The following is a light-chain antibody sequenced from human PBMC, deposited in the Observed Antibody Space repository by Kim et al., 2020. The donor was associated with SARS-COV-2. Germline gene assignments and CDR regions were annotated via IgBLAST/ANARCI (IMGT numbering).Light chain of an antibody. CDR1: QDIANS. CDR3: QKYDTAPWT. CDR2: AAS. J-gene: IGKJ1*01. Sequence: APVGDRVTSTCRASQDIANSLAWYQQKPGTVPKLLIYAASTLQSGVPSRFSGSGSGTEFTLTIGSLQTEDVATYYCQKYDTAPWTFGPGTKVDIK. V-gene: IGKV1-27*01.